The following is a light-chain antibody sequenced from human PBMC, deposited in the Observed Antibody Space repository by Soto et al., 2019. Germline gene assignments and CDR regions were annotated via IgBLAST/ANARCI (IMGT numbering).Light chain of an antibody. J-gene: IGKJ1*01. V-gene: IGKV1-39*01. CDR1: QSISTY. CDR2: AAF. Sequence: DVQMTQSPSSLSASVGDRVTITCRASQSISTYLNWYQQKPGKAPKLLIYAAFSLQSGVPSRFSGSGSGTDFTLTIGSLQPEDFATYYCQQSHSPHLTFGQGTRV. CDR3: QQSHSPHLT.